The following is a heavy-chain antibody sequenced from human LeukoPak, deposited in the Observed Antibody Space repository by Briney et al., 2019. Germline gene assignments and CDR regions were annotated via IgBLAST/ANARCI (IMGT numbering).Heavy chain of an antibody. D-gene: IGHD2-15*01. CDR3: AKSCSGGSCYPDY. Sequence: GGSLRLSCAASGFTFSSYGMHWVRQAPGKGLEWVAFIRSDGSSKYYADSVKGRFTISRDNSKSTLYLQMNSLRTEDTAVYYCAKSCSGGSCYPDYWGQGTLVTVSS. CDR1: GFTFSSYG. J-gene: IGHJ4*02. CDR2: IRSDGSSK. V-gene: IGHV3-30*02.